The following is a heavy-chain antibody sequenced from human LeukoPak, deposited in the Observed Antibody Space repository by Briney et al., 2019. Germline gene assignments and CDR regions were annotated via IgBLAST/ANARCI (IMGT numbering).Heavy chain of an antibody. D-gene: IGHD6-13*01. CDR3: ASGQQSPWYFDY. Sequence: SETLSLTCAVYGGSFSGYYWSWIRQPPGKGLEWIGEINHSGSTNYNPSLKSRVTISVDTSKNQFSLKLSSVTAADTAVYYCASGQQSPWYFDYWGQGTLVTVSS. CDR1: GGSFSGYY. V-gene: IGHV4-34*01. CDR2: INHSGST. J-gene: IGHJ4*02.